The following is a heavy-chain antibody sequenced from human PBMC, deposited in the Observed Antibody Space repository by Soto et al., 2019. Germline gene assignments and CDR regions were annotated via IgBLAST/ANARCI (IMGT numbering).Heavy chain of an antibody. J-gene: IGHJ4*02. CDR2: ISSSDGTR. Sequence: EVQLVESGGGLVQPGGSLRLSCAASGFTFRAYEMNWVRQAPGKGLEWLSYISSSDGTRYYADSVKGRFTISRDNVQSSLYLQMNSLRAEDTAGYYCARESHTVANTDFDYWGQGTLVTVSS. CDR3: ARESHTVANTDFDY. V-gene: IGHV3-48*03. D-gene: IGHD4-17*01. CDR1: GFTFRAYE.